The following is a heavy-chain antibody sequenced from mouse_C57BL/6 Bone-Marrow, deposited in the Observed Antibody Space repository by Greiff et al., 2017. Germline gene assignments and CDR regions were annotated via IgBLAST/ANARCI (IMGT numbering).Heavy chain of an antibody. Sequence: VQLQQSGAELVRPGASVTLSCKASGYTFTDYEMHWVKQTPVHGLEWIGAIDPETGGTAYNQKFKGKAILTADKSSSTAYMELRSLTSEDSAVYYCTRGDGYYVAWFAYWGKGTLVTVSA. D-gene: IGHD2-3*01. J-gene: IGHJ3*01. CDR3: TRGDGYYVAWFAY. CDR1: GYTFTDYE. CDR2: IDPETGGT. V-gene: IGHV1-15*01.